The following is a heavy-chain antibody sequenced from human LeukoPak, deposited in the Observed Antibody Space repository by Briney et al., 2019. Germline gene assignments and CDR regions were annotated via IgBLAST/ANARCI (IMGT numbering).Heavy chain of an antibody. J-gene: IGHJ5*02. CDR1: GFTFSSYG. D-gene: IGHD3-10*01. CDR3: AKDYWFGGEPDNWFDP. CDR2: IRYDGSNK. V-gene: IGHV3-30*02. Sequence: HPGGSLRLSCAASGFTFSSYGMHWVRQAPGKGLEWVAFIRYDGSNKYYADSVKGRFTISRDNSKNTLYLQMNSLRAEDTAVYYCAKDYWFGGEPDNWFDPWGQGTLVTVSS.